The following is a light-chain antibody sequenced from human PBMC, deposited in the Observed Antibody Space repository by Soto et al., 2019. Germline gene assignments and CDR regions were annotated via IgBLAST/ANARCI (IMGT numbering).Light chain of an antibody. Sequence: DIQLTQSPSSLSASVGDRVTITCQSSQDIKNYLICYQQKAGEAPNLLIYDASTLGTGVSSRFSGSGYGTEFSLNIPTLQPEDIATYYCQHYDSVPCTFGQGTRLEIK. J-gene: IGKJ2*02. CDR1: QDIKNY. CDR3: QHYDSVPCT. CDR2: DAS. V-gene: IGKV1-33*01.